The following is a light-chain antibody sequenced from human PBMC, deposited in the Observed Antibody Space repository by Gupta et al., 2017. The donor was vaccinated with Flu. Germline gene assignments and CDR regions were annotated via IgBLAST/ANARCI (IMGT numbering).Light chain of an antibody. J-gene: IGLJ1*01. V-gene: IGLV1-44*01. Sequence: QSVLTHPPSGSGTPGPRVTTPGSGSSSNIGSNTVNWYQHLPGTAPKLLIYSNNQRPSGVPDRFSGSKSGTSASLAISGLQSEDEADYYCAAWDDSLNGHYVFGTGTKVTVL. CDR3: AAWDDSLNGHYV. CDR2: SNN. CDR1: SSNIGSNT.